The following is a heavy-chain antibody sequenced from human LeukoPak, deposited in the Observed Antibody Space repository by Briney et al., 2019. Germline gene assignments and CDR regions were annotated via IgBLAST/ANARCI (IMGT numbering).Heavy chain of an antibody. D-gene: IGHD3-22*01. J-gene: IGHJ3*02. CDR3: ATDAVPNTPTYYYDSSGYYAFDI. Sequence: RASVTVSFKASGYTFTSHVIHWVRQAPGPRLDWMGWIDTANGNTQNSQNFQGRVTMTEDTSTDTAYMELSSLRSEDTAVYYCATDAVPNTPTYYYDSSGYYAFDIWGQGTMVTVSS. CDR1: GYTFTSHV. CDR2: IDTANGNT. V-gene: IGHV1-3*04.